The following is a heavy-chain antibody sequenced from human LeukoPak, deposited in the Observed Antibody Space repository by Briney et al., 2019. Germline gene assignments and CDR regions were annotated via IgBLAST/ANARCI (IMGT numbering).Heavy chain of an antibody. J-gene: IGHJ6*02. CDR1: GFTFSSYS. D-gene: IGHD1-26*01. CDR3: TTDRWELLPDYYYYYGMDV. Sequence: PGGSLRLSCAASGFTFSSYSMNWVRQAPGKGLEWVGRIKSKTDGGTTDYAAPVKGRFTISRDDSKNTLYLQMNSLKTEDTAVYYCTTDRWELLPDYYYYYGMDVWGQGTTVTVSS. V-gene: IGHV3-15*07. CDR2: IKSKTDGGTT.